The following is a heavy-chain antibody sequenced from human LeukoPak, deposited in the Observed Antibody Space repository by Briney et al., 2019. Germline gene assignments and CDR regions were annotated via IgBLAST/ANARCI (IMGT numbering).Heavy chain of an antibody. CDR3: ARLNASSSRVYYFDY. CDR2: IYYSGST. D-gene: IGHD6-13*01. Sequence: TSETLSLTCTVSGGSISSYYWSWIRQPPGKGLEWIGYIYYSGSTNYNPSLKSRVTISVDTSKNQFSLKLSSVTAADTAVYYCARLNASSSRVYYFDYWGQGTLVTVSS. J-gene: IGHJ4*02. CDR1: GGSISSYY. V-gene: IGHV4-59*08.